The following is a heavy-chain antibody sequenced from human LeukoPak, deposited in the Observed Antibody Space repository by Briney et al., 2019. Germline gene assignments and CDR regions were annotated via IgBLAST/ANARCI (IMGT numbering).Heavy chain of an antibody. CDR2: ISSSGSTI. CDR1: RFTFSDYY. V-gene: IGHV3-11*01. J-gene: IGHJ5*02. CDR3: ARDLHPVITGYCSGGSCYGAGWFDP. D-gene: IGHD2-15*01. Sequence: GRPLRLSCAASRFTFSDYYMSWIRQAPGKGLEWVSYISSSGSTIYYADSVKGRFTISRDNAKNSLYLQMNSLRAEDTAVYYCARDLHPVITGYCSGGSCYGAGWFDPWGQGTLVTVSS.